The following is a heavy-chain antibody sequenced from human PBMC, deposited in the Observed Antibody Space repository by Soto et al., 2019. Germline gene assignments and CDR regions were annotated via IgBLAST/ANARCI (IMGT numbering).Heavy chain of an antibody. Sequence: EVQVLESGGGMVQPGGSLRLSCAASGFTFSNYAMSWVRQAPGKGLEWGSVISGSGGSTNYADALRGRFTISRDNSKRTLHLQMDSLRAEDTAVYYCAKVQGRDRGTEDNWGQRTLVTVSS. V-gene: IGHV3-23*01. CDR1: GFTFSNYA. D-gene: IGHD3-16*01. CDR2: ISGSGGST. J-gene: IGHJ4*02. CDR3: AKVQGRDRGTEDN.